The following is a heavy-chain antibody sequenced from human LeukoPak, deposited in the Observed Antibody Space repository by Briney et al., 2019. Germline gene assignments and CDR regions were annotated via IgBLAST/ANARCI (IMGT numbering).Heavy chain of an antibody. CDR3: AKSKRHIVVVTAPDY. J-gene: IGHJ4*02. Sequence: GGSVRLSCAASGFTFSSYAMSWVRQAPGKGLEWVSALSGSGGSTYYADSVKGRFTISRDNSKNTLYRQMNSLRAEDTAVYYCAKSKRHIVVVTAPDYWGQGTLVTVSS. CDR2: LSGSGGST. CDR1: GFTFSSYA. V-gene: IGHV3-23*01. D-gene: IGHD2-21*02.